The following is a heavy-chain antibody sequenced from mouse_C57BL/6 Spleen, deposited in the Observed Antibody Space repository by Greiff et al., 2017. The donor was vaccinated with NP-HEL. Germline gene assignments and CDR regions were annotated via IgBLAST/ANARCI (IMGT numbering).Heavy chain of an antibody. CDR1: GYSITSGYD. J-gene: IGHJ3*01. CDR2: ISYSGST. D-gene: IGHD2-4*01. V-gene: IGHV3-1*01. CDR3: AVYDYDGAWFAY. Sequence: DVKLQESGPGMVKPSQSLSLTCTVTGYSITSGYDWHWIRHFPGNKLEWMGYISYSGSTNYNPTLNSRISITHDTSKNHFFLKLNSVTTEDTATYYCAVYDYDGAWFAYWGQGTLVTVSA.